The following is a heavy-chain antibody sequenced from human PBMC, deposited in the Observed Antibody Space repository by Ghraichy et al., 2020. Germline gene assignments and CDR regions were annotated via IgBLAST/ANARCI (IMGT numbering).Heavy chain of an antibody. CDR3: ARATIGDGMDV. V-gene: IGHV4-34*01. CDR2: INHSGSS. CDR1: GWSFSDYY. Sequence: SETLSLTCAVYGWSFSDYYWTWIRQPPGKGLEWIGEINHSGSSQYNPSLKSRVTISVNTSKKQFSLRLSSVTAADTALYYCARATIGDGMDVWGQGTTVTVSS. D-gene: IGHD3-16*01. J-gene: IGHJ6*02.